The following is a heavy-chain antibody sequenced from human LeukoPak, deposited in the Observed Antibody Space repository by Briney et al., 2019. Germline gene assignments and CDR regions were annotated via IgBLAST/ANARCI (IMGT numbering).Heavy chain of an antibody. J-gene: IGHJ6*02. CDR1: GYTLTSYD. D-gene: IGHD6-19*01. CDR2: MSPNSGNT. Sequence: ASVKVSCKASGYTLTSYDINWVRQATGQGLEWMGWMSPNSGNTGYAQKFQGRVTMTRNTSISTAYMELSSLRSEDTAVYYCARGSVNKGFLQWLMKDYYYYGMDVWGQGTTVTVSS. CDR3: ARGSVNKGFLQWLMKDYYYYGMDV. V-gene: IGHV1-8*01.